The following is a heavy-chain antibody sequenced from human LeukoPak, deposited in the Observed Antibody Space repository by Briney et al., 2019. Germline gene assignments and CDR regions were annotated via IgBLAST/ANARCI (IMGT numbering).Heavy chain of an antibody. CDR2: ITGSGGRT. D-gene: IGHD4-17*01. V-gene: IGHV3-23*01. CDR3: AKARLVTTHFDY. Sequence: PGGSLRLSCAASGFTFSSYVMSWVRQAPGKWLEWVSTITGSGGRTYYADSVKGPFTISRDNSKNTLYLQMNSLRAEDTAVYYCAKARLVTTHFDYWGQGTLVTVSS. J-gene: IGHJ4*02. CDR1: GFTFSSYV.